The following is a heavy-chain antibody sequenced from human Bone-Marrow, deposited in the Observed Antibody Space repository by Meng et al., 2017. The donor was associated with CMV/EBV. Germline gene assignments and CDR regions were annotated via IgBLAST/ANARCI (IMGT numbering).Heavy chain of an antibody. D-gene: IGHD2-2*02. J-gene: IGHJ2*01. CDR2: INPNSGGT. V-gene: IGHV1-2*02. CDR1: YY. CDR3: ARMKIGYCSSTSCYTVAWYFDL. Sequence: YYLLWVRQAPGQGLEWMGWINPNSGGTNYAQKFQGRVTMTRDTSISTAYMELSRLRSDDTAVYYCARMKIGYCSSTSCYTVAWYFDLWGRGTLVTVSS.